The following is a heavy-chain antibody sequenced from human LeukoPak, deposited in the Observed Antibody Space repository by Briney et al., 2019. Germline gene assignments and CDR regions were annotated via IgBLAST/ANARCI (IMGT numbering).Heavy chain of an antibody. Sequence: GGSLRLSCAASGFTFSSYAMSWVRQAPGKGLEWVSAISGSGGSTYYADSVKGRFTISRDNSKNTLYVQMDSLRAEDTAVHYCAKRGYTYGGHFDYWGQGALVTVSS. D-gene: IGHD5-18*01. CDR3: AKRGYTYGGHFDY. CDR1: GFTFSSYA. CDR2: ISGSGGST. J-gene: IGHJ4*02. V-gene: IGHV3-23*01.